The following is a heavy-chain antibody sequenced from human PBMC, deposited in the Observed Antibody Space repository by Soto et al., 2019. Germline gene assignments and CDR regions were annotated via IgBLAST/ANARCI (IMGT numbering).Heavy chain of an antibody. V-gene: IGHV5-10-1*01. J-gene: IGHJ4*02. CDR1: GYSLTSYL. D-gene: IGHD3-3*01. CDR3: ARSDFWSGYYTH. CDR2: IDPSDSYT. Sequence: GESLKISCKGSGYSLTSYLISWVRRMPGKGLEWMGRIDPSDSYTNYSPSFQGHVTISADKPISTAYLQWSSLKASDTAMYYCARSDFWSGYYTHWGQGTLVTVSS.